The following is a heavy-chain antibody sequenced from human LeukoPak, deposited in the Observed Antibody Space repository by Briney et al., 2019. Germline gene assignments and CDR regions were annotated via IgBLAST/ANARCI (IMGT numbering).Heavy chain of an antibody. CDR1: GFTFSSFG. CDR3: ARPHPPYSSREGYFDY. CDR2: ISYDRTEE. D-gene: IGHD2-15*01. V-gene: IGHV3-30*03. J-gene: IGHJ4*02. Sequence: GGSLRLSCEASGFTFSSFGMHWVRQAPGKGLEWVAIISYDRTEEYYADSVKGRFTISRDNSKRTLYLQMNSLRIEDTAVYYCARPHPPYSSREGYFDYWGQGTLVTVSS.